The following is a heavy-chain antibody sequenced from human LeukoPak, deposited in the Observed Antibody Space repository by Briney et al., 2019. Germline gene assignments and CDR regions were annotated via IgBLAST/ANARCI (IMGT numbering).Heavy chain of an antibody. V-gene: IGHV3-23*01. D-gene: IGHD4-17*01. CDR1: GFTFTNYA. CDR3: AREVSDYGDYLAFDI. CDR2: ISESGRTT. Sequence: LGGSLRLSCAASGFTFTNYAMNWVRQAPGKGLEWVSAISESGRTTYHADSVKGRFTISRDNSKNTLYLQMNSLRAEDTAVYYCAREVSDYGDYLAFDIWGQGTMVTDSS. J-gene: IGHJ3*02.